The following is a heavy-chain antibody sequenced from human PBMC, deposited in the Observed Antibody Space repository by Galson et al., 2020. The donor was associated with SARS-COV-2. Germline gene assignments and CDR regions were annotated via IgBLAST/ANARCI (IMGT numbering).Heavy chain of an antibody. CDR3: ARCTTAVSDAFDI. D-gene: IGHD6-13*01. J-gene: IGHJ3*02. CDR2: IYYSGST. Sequence: SETLSLTCTVSGGSISSSSYYWGWIRQPPGKGLEWIGSIYYSGSTYYNPSLKSRVTISVDTSKNQFSLKLSSVTAADTAVYYCARCTTAVSDAFDIWGQGTMVTVSS. CDR1: GGSISSSSYY. V-gene: IGHV4-39*01.